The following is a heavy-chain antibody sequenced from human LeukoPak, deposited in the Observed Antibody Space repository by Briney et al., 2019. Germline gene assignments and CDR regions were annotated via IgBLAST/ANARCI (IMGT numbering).Heavy chain of an antibody. Sequence: ASVKVSCKASGYTFTGYDMHWVRQAPGQGLEWMGWINPNSGGTNYAQKFQGRVTMTRDTSISTAYMELRRLRSDDTAVYYCARGTLRFLEWLLVTDAFDIWGQGTMVTVSS. D-gene: IGHD3-3*01. CDR2: INPNSGGT. CDR3: ARGTLRFLEWLLVTDAFDI. CDR1: GYTFTGYD. V-gene: IGHV1-2*02. J-gene: IGHJ3*02.